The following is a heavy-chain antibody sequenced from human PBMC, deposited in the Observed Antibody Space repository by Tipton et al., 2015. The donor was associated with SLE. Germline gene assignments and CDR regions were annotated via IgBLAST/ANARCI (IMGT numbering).Heavy chain of an antibody. CDR3: ARDSSGWYSYYYYYMDV. Sequence: SLRLSCAASGFTFSSYAMHWVRQAPGKGLEWVAVISYDGSNKYYADSVKGRFTISRDNAKNSLYLQMNSLRAEDTAVYYCARDSSGWYSYYYYYMDVWGKGTTVTVSS. D-gene: IGHD6-19*01. J-gene: IGHJ6*03. CDR2: ISYDGSNK. V-gene: IGHV3-30-3*01. CDR1: GFTFSSYA.